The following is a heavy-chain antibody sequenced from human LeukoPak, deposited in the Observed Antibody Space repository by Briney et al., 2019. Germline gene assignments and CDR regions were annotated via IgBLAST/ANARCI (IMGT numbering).Heavy chain of an antibody. D-gene: IGHD6-6*01. CDR3: ARGIAARLGPRDY. CDR1: GVSFSGYY. CDR2: INHSGST. J-gene: IGHJ4*02. Sequence: PSETLSLTCAVYGVSFSGYYWSWIRQPPGNGLDCIGEINHSGSTNYNPSLKSRVTISVDTSKNQFSLKLSSVTAADTAVYYCARGIAARLGPRDYWGQGTLVTVSS. V-gene: IGHV4-34*01.